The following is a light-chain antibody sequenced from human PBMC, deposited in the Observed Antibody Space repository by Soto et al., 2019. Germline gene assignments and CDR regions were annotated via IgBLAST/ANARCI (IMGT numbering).Light chain of an antibody. CDR2: HAY. CDR1: QTINNW. Sequence: DIQMTQSPSTLSASIGDRVTITCRASQTINNWLAWYQQKPGKAPNLLIYHAYNLETGVPSRFSGSAFGTEFTLTISSLQPDDFATYYCHHYNSYPWTFGQGTKVEI. J-gene: IGKJ1*01. CDR3: HHYNSYPWT. V-gene: IGKV1-5*01.